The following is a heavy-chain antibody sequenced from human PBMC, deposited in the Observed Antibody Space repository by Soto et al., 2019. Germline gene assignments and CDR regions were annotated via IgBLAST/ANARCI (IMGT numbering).Heavy chain of an antibody. CDR1: GFTFSSYA. CDR2: ISGSGGST. Sequence: GGSLRLSCAASGFTFSSYAMSWVRQAPGKGLEWVSAISGSGGSTYYADSVKGRFTISRDNSKNTLYLQMNSLRAEDTAVYYCAKDRHVVVVAATYDAFDIWGQGTMVTVSS. J-gene: IGHJ3*02. V-gene: IGHV3-23*01. D-gene: IGHD2-15*01. CDR3: AKDRHVVVVAATYDAFDI.